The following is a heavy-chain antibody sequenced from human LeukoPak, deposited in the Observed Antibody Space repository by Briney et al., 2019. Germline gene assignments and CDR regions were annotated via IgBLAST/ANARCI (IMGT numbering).Heavy chain of an antibody. CDR2: INTDTGNP. D-gene: IGHD4-17*01. CDR3: ARDRFGDYTRWFDP. J-gene: IGHJ5*02. V-gene: IGHV7-4-1*02. CDR1: GYTFTSYA. Sequence: ASVKVSCKASGYTFTSYAMNWVRQAPGQGLEWMGWINTDTGNPTYAQGFTGRFVFSLDTSVSTAYLQISSLKADDTAVYYCARDRFGDYTRWFDPWGRGTLVIISS.